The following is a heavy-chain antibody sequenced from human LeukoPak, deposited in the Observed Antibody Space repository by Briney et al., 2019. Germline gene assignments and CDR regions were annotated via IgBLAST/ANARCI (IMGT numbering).Heavy chain of an antibody. CDR1: GITFSSYS. CDR3: ARGLNWNYGWFDP. Sequence: GGSLRLSCAASGITFSSYSMNWVRQAPGKGLEWVSCISSSSSYIYYADSVKGRFTISRDNAKNSLYLQMNSLRAEDTAVYYCARGLNWNYGWFDPWGQGTLVTVSS. D-gene: IGHD1-7*01. V-gene: IGHV3-21*01. J-gene: IGHJ5*02. CDR2: ISSSSSYI.